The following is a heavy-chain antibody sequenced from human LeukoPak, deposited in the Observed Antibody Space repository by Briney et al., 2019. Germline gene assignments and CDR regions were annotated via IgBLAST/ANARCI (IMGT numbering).Heavy chain of an antibody. V-gene: IGHV4-38-2*02. Sequence: SETLSRTCTVSGYSITRGSYWGWIRQPPGKGLEWIANIYHSGSTYYNPSLKSRVTILVDTSKNQFSLKLSSVTAADTAIYYCARVHVNSGYYFGDAFDIWGQGTMVTVSS. J-gene: IGHJ3*02. CDR2: IYHSGST. D-gene: IGHD3-22*01. CDR3: ARVHVNSGYYFGDAFDI. CDR1: GYSITRGSY.